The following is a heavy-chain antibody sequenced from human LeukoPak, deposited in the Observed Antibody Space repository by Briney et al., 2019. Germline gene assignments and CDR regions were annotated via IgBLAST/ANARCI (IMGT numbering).Heavy chain of an antibody. CDR1: GFRFGGYA. D-gene: IGHD3-10*02. CDR3: VRESVRDYYFDF. V-gene: IGHV3-49*04. J-gene: IGHJ4*02. Sequence: QPGGSLRLSCSGSGFRFGGYALSWVRQAPGKGLEWVGSIRSKALYGTSEYAASVEGRFAISRDDSNNIVYLQMNSLKTEDTAVYFCVRESVRDYYFDFWGQGTLVTVSS. CDR2: IRSKALYGTS.